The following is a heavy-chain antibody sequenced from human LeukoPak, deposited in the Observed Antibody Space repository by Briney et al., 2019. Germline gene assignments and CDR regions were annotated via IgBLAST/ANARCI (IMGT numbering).Heavy chain of an antibody. CDR2: IYYSGST. CDR3: AGGAAAGTQFDY. V-gene: IGHV4-59*01. CDR1: GGSISSYY. J-gene: IGHJ4*02. D-gene: IGHD6-13*01. Sequence: SETLSLTCTVSGGSISSYYWSWIRQPPGKGLEWIGYIYYSGSTNYNPSLKSRVTISVDTSENQFSLKLSSVTAADTAVYYCAGGAAAGTQFDYWGQGTLVTVSS.